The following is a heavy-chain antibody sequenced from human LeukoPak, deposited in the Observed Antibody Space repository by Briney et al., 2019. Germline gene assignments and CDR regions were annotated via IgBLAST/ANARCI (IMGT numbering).Heavy chain of an antibody. CDR3: AREGPPAALDAFDI. Sequence: ASVKVSXKASGYTFTSYGISWVRQAPGQGLEWMGWISAYNGNTNYAQKLQGRVTMTTDTSTSTAYMELRSLRSDDTAVYYCAREGPPAALDAFDIWGQGTMVTVSS. D-gene: IGHD2-2*01. CDR1: GYTFTSYG. J-gene: IGHJ3*02. CDR2: ISAYNGNT. V-gene: IGHV1-18*01.